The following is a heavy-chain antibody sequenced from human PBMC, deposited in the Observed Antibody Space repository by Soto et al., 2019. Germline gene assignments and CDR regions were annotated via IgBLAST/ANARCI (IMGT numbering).Heavy chain of an antibody. V-gene: IGHV1-18*01. CDR2: ISAYKGNT. Sequence: QVQLVQSGAEVKKPGASVKVSCKASGYTFTSYGISWVRQAPGQGLEWMGWISAYKGNTNYAQKHQGRVTMTTDTTTSTAYRELRSLRPDATAVYYCASEGPGLGYCSGGSGDSNWFAPWGQGTLVTVSS. J-gene: IGHJ5*02. D-gene: IGHD2-15*01. CDR1: GYTFTSYG. CDR3: ASEGPGLGYCSGGSGDSNWFAP.